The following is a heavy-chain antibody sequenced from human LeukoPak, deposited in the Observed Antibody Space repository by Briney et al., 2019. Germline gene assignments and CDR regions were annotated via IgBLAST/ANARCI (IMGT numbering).Heavy chain of an antibody. D-gene: IGHD3-10*01. CDR3: ASYGSGFSLDY. CDR2: IKQDGSEK. V-gene: IGHV3-7*01. CDR1: GFTFSSYW. Sequence: GGSLRLSCAASGFTFSSYWMSWVRQAPGKGLEWVANIKQDGSEKYYVDSVKGRFTISRDNAKNSLYLQMNSLRAEDTAVYYCASYGSGFSLDYWGQGTLVTVSS. J-gene: IGHJ4*02.